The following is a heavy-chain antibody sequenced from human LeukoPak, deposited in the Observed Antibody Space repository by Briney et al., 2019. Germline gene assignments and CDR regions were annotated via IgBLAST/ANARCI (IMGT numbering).Heavy chain of an antibody. J-gene: IGHJ6*02. CDR3: AKGTQHNSGRAGFYGIDV. D-gene: IGHD6-19*01. V-gene: IGHV3-43*02. CDR2: INGGGYST. CDR1: GFIIDDYT. Sequence: GGSLRLSCAASGFIIDDYTMYWVRQAPGKGLECVSLINGGGYSTYSTDSVKGRFTISRDNSKNSLYLQMNSLRTEDTALYYCAKGTQHNSGRAGFYGIDVWGLGTTVTVSS.